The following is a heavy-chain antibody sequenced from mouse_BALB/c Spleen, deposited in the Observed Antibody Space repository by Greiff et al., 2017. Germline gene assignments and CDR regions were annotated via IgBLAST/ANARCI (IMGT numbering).Heavy chain of an antibody. J-gene: IGHJ1*01. V-gene: IGHV5-12-1*01. CDR1: GFAFSSYD. D-gene: IGHD2-1*01. Sequence: EVQGVESGGGLVKPGGSLKLSCAASGFAFSSYDMSWVRQTPEKRLEWVAYISSGGGSTYYPDTVKGRFTISRDNAKNTLYLQMSSLKSEDTAMYYCARRAIYYGNWYFDVWGAGTTVTVSS. CDR3: ARRAIYYGNWYFDV. CDR2: ISSGGGST.